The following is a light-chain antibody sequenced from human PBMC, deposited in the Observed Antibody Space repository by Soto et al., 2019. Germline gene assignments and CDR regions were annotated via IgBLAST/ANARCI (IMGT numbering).Light chain of an antibody. Sequence: EIVMTQSPATLSVSPGDRATLSCRASQSVSSNLAWYQQKPDQAPRLLIYGASTRAPGAPAGFTGSGSGTEFTLTINSLQSEDFAVYYCHQYDKWPVTFGGGTKVEVK. V-gene: IGKV3-15*01. CDR2: GAS. CDR1: QSVSSN. CDR3: HQYDKWPVT. J-gene: IGKJ4*01.